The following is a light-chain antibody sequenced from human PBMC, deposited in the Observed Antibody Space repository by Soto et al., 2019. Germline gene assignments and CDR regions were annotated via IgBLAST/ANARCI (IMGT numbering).Light chain of an antibody. CDR3: QQYNDFSWT. J-gene: IGKJ1*01. Sequence: IQMTQSPSTLSASVGDRVAITCRASQSIGIWLAWYQQKPGKAPRFLIYKASSLESGVPSRFSRSGYGTEFTLTISSLQPDDFETYYCQQYNDFSWTFGRGTKVEIK. V-gene: IGKV1-5*03. CDR2: KAS. CDR1: QSIGIW.